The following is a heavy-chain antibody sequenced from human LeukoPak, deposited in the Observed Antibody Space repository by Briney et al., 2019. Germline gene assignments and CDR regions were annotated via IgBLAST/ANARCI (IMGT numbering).Heavy chain of an antibody. D-gene: IGHD3-22*01. CDR2: ISGSGGST. Sequence: GGSLRLSCAASGFTFSSYWMNWVRQAPGKGLEWVSAISGSGGSTYYADSVKGRFTISRDNSKNTLYLQMNSLRAEDTAVYYCAKPPSDSSGYYYYFDYWGQGTLVTVSS. V-gene: IGHV3-23*01. CDR1: GFTFSSYW. J-gene: IGHJ4*02. CDR3: AKPPSDSSGYYYYFDY.